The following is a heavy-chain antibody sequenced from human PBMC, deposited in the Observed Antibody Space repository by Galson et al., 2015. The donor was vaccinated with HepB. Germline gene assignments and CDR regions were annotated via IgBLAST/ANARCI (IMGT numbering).Heavy chain of an antibody. V-gene: IGHV3-23*01. CDR2: ITGSDATT. CDR1: EFSFSRFA. D-gene: IGHD5/OR15-5a*01. CDR3: TKAASSVSFHQYYMDV. J-gene: IGHJ6*03. Sequence: SLRLSCAASEFSFSRFAMNWVRQAPGKGLEWVATITGSDATTYYADSVRGRFTISRDNSRDTLLLDMKSLRAGDTAIYYCTKAASSVSFHQYYMDVWGKGTPVAVSS.